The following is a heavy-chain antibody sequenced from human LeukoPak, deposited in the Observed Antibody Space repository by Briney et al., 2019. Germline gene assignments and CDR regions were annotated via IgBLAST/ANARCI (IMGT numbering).Heavy chain of an antibody. J-gene: IGHJ5*02. CDR3: ARSGTKFGEFSDWFDP. CDR1: GYTFNNYG. D-gene: IGHD3-10*01. V-gene: IGHV1-18*01. CDR2: ISAYNGYT. Sequence: ASVKVSCKSSGYTFNNYGITWVRQAPGQGLEWMGWISAYNGYTNYAQKVQGRVTMTINSSASTAYMKLRSLTSDDTADYYCARSGTKFGEFSDWFDPWGQGTLVTVSS.